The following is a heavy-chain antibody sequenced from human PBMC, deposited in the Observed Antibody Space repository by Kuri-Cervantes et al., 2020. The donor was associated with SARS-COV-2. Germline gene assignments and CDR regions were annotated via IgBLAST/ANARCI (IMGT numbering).Heavy chain of an antibody. CDR1: GFTFSSYG. J-gene: IGHJ4*02. D-gene: IGHD5-12*01. Sequence: GGSRRLSCAASGFTFSSYGMHWVRKAPGKGLVWLARINMGGTSISYADSVEGRFTISRDNAKNTVYVQMNSLRAEDTAVYYCARTASGYAFHFDYWGQGTLVTVSS. CDR2: INMGGTSI. CDR3: ARTASGYAFHFDY. V-gene: IGHV3-74*01.